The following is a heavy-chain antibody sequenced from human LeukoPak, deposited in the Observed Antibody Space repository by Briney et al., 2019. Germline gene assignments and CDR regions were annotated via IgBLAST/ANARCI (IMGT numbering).Heavy chain of an antibody. CDR1: GFIFSTCA. D-gene: IGHD5-24*01. J-gene: IGHJ3*02. CDR2: ISGSGGTT. Sequence: GGSLRLSCTASGFIFSTCAMSWVRQAPGKGLEWVSAISGSGGTTYYADSVKGRFTISRDNSKNTLFLQMNSLRAEDTAVYYCARRAYNWGAFDIWGQGTMVTVSS. V-gene: IGHV3-23*01. CDR3: ARRAYNWGAFDI.